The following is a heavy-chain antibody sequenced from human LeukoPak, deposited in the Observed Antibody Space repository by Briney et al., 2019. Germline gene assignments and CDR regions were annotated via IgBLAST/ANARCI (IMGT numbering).Heavy chain of an antibody. Sequence: GGSLRLSCAASGFTFSNAWMSWVRQAPGKGLEWVGRIKSKTDGGTTDYAAPVKGRFTISRDDSKNTLYLQMNSLKTEDTAVYDCTTIIVGRSGSQLQDWGQGTLVTVSS. J-gene: IGHJ4*02. CDR2: IKSKTDGGTT. V-gene: IGHV3-15*01. CDR3: TTIIVGRSGSQLQD. CDR1: GFTFSNAW. D-gene: IGHD1-26*01.